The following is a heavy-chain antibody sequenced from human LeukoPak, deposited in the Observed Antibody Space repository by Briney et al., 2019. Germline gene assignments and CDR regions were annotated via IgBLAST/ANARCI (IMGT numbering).Heavy chain of an antibody. J-gene: IGHJ4*02. Sequence: PGRALRLSCAASGFSFSTYGMLWVRHAPGKGLEWVAVIWYDGSNKYYADSVKGRFTISRDNSKNTLYLQMNSLRVEDTAVYYCARGGPEWPLDYWGQGTLVTVST. CDR2: IWYDGSNK. V-gene: IGHV3-33*01. CDR1: GFSFSTYG. D-gene: IGHD3-3*01. CDR3: ARGGPEWPLDY.